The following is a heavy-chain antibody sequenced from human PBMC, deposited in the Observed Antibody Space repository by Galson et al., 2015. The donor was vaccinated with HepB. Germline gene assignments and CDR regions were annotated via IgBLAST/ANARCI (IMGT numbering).Heavy chain of an antibody. CDR3: ERHGSGTKASDI. D-gene: IGHD1-7*01. CDR1: GGSISSSDSY. J-gene: IGHJ3*02. CDR2: VSYSGMS. Sequence: LSLTCTVSGGSISSSDSYWGWIRQPPGKGLEYIASVSYSGMSGYNPSLRSRLTISVDTSENQFSLRLSSVTAADTAVYYCERHGSGTKASDIWGQGTVVTVSS. V-gene: IGHV4-39*01.